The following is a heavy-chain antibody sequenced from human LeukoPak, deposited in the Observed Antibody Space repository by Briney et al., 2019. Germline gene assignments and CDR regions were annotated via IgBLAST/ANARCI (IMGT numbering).Heavy chain of an antibody. CDR3: ARGFHSSGWYEYYFDY. D-gene: IGHD6-19*01. Sequence: GSLRLSCAASGFTFSSYWMSWVRQAPGKGLEGVANIKQDGSEKYYVDSVKGRFTISRDNAKNSLYLQMNSLRVEDTAVYYCARGFHSSGWYEYYFDYWGQGTLVTVSS. CDR1: GFTFSSYW. CDR2: IKQDGSEK. V-gene: IGHV3-7*01. J-gene: IGHJ4*02.